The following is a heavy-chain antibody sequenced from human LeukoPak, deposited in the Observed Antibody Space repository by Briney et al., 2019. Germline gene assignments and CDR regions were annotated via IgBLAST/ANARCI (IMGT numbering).Heavy chain of an antibody. CDR1: GGSFSGYY. CDR2: INHSGST. D-gene: IGHD6-13*01. CDR3: ARGKAVQLEGLTD. J-gene: IGHJ4*02. V-gene: IGHV4-34*01. Sequence: SETLSLTCAVYGGSFSGYYWSWIRQPPGNGLEWIGEINHSGSTNYNPSLKSRVTISVDTSKNQFSLKLSSVTAADTAVYYCARGKAVQLEGLTDWGQGTLVTVSS.